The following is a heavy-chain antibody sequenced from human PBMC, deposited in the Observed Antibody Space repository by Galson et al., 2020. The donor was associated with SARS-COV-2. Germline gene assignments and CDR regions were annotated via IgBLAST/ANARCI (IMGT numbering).Heavy chain of an antibody. V-gene: IGHV3-49*04. D-gene: IGHD3-9*01. CDR1: GFTFGDYA. CDR3: TRIFHSTGYYLNYYYGMDV. Sequence: GESLKISCTGSGFTFGDYAMSWVRQAPGKGLEWVGFIRSKAYGGTTEYAASVKGRFTISRDDSKSIAYLQMNSLKTEDTAVYYCTRIFHSTGYYLNYYYGMDVWGQGTTVTASS. J-gene: IGHJ6*02. CDR2: IRSKAYGGTT.